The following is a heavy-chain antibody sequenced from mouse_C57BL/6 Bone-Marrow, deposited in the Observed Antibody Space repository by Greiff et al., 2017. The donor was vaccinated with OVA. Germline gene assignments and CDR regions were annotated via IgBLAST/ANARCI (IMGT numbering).Heavy chain of an antibody. CDR2: IDPETGGT. V-gene: IGHV1-15*01. CDR3: TRGYSNDDAIDY. CDR1: GYTFTDYE. J-gene: IGHJ4*01. D-gene: IGHD2-12*01. Sequence: QVQLQQSGAELVRPGASVTLSCKASGYTFTDYEMHWVKQTPVHGLEWIGAIDPETGGTAYNQKFKGKAILTADKSSSTAYMELRSLTSEDSAFYYFTRGYSNDDAIDYWGQGTAVTVSS.